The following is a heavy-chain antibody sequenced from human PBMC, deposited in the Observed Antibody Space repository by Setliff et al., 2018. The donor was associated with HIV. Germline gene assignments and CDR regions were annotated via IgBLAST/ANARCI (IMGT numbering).Heavy chain of an antibody. Sequence: PSETLSLTCTVSGDSISSGSNYWNWIRQSPGKGLEWIGYIGYNGDTSYNPSLNSRVTLSVDRSKNQFSLKLSSVSAADTAVYFCARWGASGGRPDWHAFDMWGQGTMVTVSS. CDR2: IGYNGDT. CDR3: ARWGASGGRPDWHAFDM. CDR1: GDSISSGSNY. J-gene: IGHJ3*02. V-gene: IGHV4-61*01. D-gene: IGHD2-15*01.